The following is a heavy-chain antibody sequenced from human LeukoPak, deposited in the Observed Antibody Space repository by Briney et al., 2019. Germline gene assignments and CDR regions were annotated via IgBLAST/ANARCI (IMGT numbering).Heavy chain of an antibody. CDR3: ARHDTTHYYYYMDV. CDR2: ISGSGGST. Sequence: PGGSLRLSCAASGFTFSSYGMSWVRQAPGKGLEWVSAISGSGGSTYYADSVKGRFTISRDNSKNTLYLQMNSLRAEDTAVYYCARHDTTHYYYYMDVWGKGTTVTISS. V-gene: IGHV3-23*01. CDR1: GFTFSSYG. J-gene: IGHJ6*03. D-gene: IGHD1-26*01.